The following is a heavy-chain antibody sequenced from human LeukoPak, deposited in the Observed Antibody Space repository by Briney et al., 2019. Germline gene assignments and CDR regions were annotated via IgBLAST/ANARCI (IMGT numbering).Heavy chain of an antibody. D-gene: IGHD4-17*01. Sequence: PSQTLSLTCTASGGSISSGSYYWSWIRHPAGKGLEWIGRIYTSGSTNYNPSLKSRVTISVDTSKNQFSLKLSSVTAADTAVYYCARDNGWNWFDPWGQGTLVTVSS. CDR1: GGSISSGSYY. CDR3: ARDNGWNWFDP. J-gene: IGHJ5*02. CDR2: IYTSGST. V-gene: IGHV4-61*02.